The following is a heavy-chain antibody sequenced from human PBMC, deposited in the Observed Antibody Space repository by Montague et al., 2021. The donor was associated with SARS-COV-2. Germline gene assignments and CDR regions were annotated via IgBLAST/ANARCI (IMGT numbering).Heavy chain of an antibody. D-gene: IGHD3-10*01. CDR2: IDWDDDK. Sequence: PALVKPTQTLTLTCTFSGFSLSTSGPCVSWIRQPPGKALEWLARIDWDDDKYYSTSLKTRLTISKDTSKNQVVLTMTNMDPVDTATYYCARTAGTDYTGYYYYAMDVWGQGTTVTVSS. J-gene: IGHJ6*02. CDR3: ARTAGTDYTGYYYYAMDV. CDR1: GFSLSTSGPC. V-gene: IGHV2-70*11.